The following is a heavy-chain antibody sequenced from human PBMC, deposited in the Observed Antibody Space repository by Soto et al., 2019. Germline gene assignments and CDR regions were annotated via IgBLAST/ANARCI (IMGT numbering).Heavy chain of an antibody. CDR1: GFTFSNAW. Sequence: LRLSCAASGFTFSNAWMSWVRQAPGKGLEWVGRIKSKTDGGTTDYAAPVKGRFTISRDDSKNTLYLQMNSLKTEDTAVYYCTTDDESAYYYDSSGFDYWGQGTLVTVSS. CDR2: IKSKTDGGTT. V-gene: IGHV3-15*01. J-gene: IGHJ4*02. D-gene: IGHD3-22*01. CDR3: TTDDESAYYYDSSGFDY.